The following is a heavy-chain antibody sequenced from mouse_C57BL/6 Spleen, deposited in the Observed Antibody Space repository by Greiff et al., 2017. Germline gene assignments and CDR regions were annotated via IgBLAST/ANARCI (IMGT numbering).Heavy chain of an antibody. Sequence: VQLQQPGAELVKPGASVKLSCKASGYTFTSYWMHWVKQRPGQGLEWIGMIHPNSGSTNYNEKFKSKATLTVDKSSSTAYMQLSSLTSEDSAVYYCAKSDGNYGFAYWGQGTLVTVSA. J-gene: IGHJ3*01. V-gene: IGHV1-64*01. D-gene: IGHD2-1*01. CDR3: AKSDGNYGFAY. CDR1: GYTFTSYW. CDR2: IHPNSGST.